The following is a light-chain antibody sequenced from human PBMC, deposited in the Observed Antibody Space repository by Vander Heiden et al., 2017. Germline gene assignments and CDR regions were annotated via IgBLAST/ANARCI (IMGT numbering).Light chain of an antibody. Sequence: EVVLTQSPATLSLSPGERATLSCRASQSVGSSLAWYQQKPGQAPRLLIYDASNRATGIPARFSGSESGTDFTLTISSLEPEDFAVYYCQKRSNWPPVTFGGGTKVEI. CDR1: QSVGSS. CDR3: QKRSNWPPVT. J-gene: IGKJ4*01. V-gene: IGKV3-11*01. CDR2: DAS.